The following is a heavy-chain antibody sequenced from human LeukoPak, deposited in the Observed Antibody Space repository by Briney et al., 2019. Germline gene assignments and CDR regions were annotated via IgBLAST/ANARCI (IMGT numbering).Heavy chain of an antibody. Sequence: ASVKVSCKASGGTFTNYAISWVRHDPRQGLEWMGRIIPIISIANYAQKFHGRVTITADKSTSTAYMELNSLRYEGTAVYFCAREDCSGTRCLPNYWGQGTMVTVSS. CDR2: IIPIISIA. CDR1: GGTFTNYA. D-gene: IGHD2-2*01. CDR3: AREDCSGTRCLPNY. V-gene: IGHV1-69*04. J-gene: IGHJ4*02.